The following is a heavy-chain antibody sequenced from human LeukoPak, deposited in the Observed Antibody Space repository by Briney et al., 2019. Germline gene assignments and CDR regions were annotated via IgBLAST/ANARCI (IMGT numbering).Heavy chain of an antibody. CDR3: ATASTVTTERGSVVRAFDI. V-gene: IGHV1-8*01. Sequence: APVKVSCKASGYTFTSYDINWVLQATGQGLEWMGWMNPNSGNTGYAQKFQGRVTMTRSTSISTAYMELSSLRSEDTAVYYCATASTVTTERGSVVRAFDIWGQGTMVTVSS. CDR2: MNPNSGNT. D-gene: IGHD4-17*01. CDR1: GYTFTSYD. J-gene: IGHJ3*02.